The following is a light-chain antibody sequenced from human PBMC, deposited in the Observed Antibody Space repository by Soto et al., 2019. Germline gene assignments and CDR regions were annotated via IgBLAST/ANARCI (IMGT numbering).Light chain of an antibody. J-gene: IGLJ1*01. Sequence: QSALTQPRSLSGSPGQSVTISCTGTSSGVGVSNYVSWYRQHPGKAPKLMIFDVNKRPSGVPDRFSGSKSGNTASLTISGLQAEDEADYYCCSFAGSYTSYVFGTGTKVTV. CDR2: DVN. CDR3: CSFAGSYTSYV. CDR1: SSGVGVSNY. V-gene: IGLV2-11*01.